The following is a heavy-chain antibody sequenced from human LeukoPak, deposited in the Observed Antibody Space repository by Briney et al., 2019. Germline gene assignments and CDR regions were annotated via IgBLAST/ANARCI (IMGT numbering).Heavy chain of an antibody. Sequence: GASVKVSCKSSGYTFTDYYIHWVRQAPGQGLEWRGWTNPKSGGTNYAQKFQGRVTMTRDTSVRAVFMELSSLRSDDTAVYYCASLGATTIYYYGMDVWGQGTTVTVSS. CDR1: GYTFTDYY. J-gene: IGHJ6*02. CDR2: TNPKSGGT. D-gene: IGHD1-26*01. CDR3: ASLGATTIYYYGMDV. V-gene: IGHV1-2*02.